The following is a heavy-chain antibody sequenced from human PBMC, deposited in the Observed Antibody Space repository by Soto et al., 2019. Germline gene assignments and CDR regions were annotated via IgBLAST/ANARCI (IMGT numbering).Heavy chain of an antibody. CDR2: IYYTGTT. CDR3: ARLYTYGYYHFDH. CDR1: GDSISGGNYY. D-gene: IGHD3-22*01. V-gene: IGHV4-31*03. Sequence: PSETLSLTCTVSGDSISGGNYYWTWIRQHPGRGLEWIGYIYYTGTTHYSPSPQSRVTMSVDTSKNQISLTLTSLTPADTAVYFCARLYTYGYYHFDHWGQGTLVTSPQ. J-gene: IGHJ4*02.